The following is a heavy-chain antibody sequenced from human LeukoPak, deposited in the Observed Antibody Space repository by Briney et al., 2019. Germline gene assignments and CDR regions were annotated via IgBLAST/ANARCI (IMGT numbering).Heavy chain of an antibody. Sequence: SETLSLTCTVSGGSISSYYWSWIRQPPGKGLEWIGYIYYSGSTNYNPSLKSRVTISVDTSKNQFSLKLSSVTAADTAVYYCAKDRVRFGEFDAFDIWGQGTMVTVSS. CDR2: IYYSGST. J-gene: IGHJ3*02. CDR3: AKDRVRFGEFDAFDI. V-gene: IGHV4-59*01. CDR1: GGSISSYY. D-gene: IGHD3-10*01.